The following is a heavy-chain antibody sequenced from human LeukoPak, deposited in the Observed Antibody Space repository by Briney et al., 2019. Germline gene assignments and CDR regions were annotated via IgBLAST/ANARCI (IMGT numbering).Heavy chain of an antibody. CDR2: ISGSGGST. J-gene: IGHJ4*02. CDR3: AKDHLQLGGYFDY. Sequence: TGGSLRLSCAASGFTFSSYAMSWVRQAPGKGLEWVSAISGSGGSTYYADSVKGRFTISRDNSKNTLYLQMNSLRAEDTAVYYCAKDHLQLGGYFDYWGQGTLVTVSS. D-gene: IGHD5-18*01. V-gene: IGHV3-23*01. CDR1: GFTFSSYA.